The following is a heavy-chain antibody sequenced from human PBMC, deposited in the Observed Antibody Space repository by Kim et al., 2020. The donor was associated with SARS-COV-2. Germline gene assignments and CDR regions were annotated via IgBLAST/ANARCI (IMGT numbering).Heavy chain of an antibody. V-gene: IGHV3-48*02. CDR1: GFTFSSYS. CDR3: ARDPPYYYDSSGLDY. D-gene: IGHD3-22*01. Sequence: GGSLRLSCAASGFTFSSYSMNWVRQAPGKGLEWVSYISSSSSTIYYADSVKGRFTISRDNAKNSLYLQMNSLRDEDTAVYYCARDPPYYYDSSGLDYWGQGTLVTVSS. CDR2: ISSSSSTI. J-gene: IGHJ4*02.